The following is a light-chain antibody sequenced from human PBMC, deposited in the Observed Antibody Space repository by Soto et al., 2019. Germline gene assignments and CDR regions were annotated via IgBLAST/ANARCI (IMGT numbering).Light chain of an antibody. J-gene: IGLJ1*01. Sequence: QSALAQPASVSGSPGQSISISCTGTSSDVGSYNFVSWYQQRRGKAPKHIIYDVANRPSGVSTRFSGSKPGNTADLTISGLPAEDAAVYCCSSYTGSTSLVYVFGTGTKLT. V-gene: IGLV2-14*03. CDR1: SSDVGSYNF. CDR2: DVA. CDR3: SSYTGSTSLVYV.